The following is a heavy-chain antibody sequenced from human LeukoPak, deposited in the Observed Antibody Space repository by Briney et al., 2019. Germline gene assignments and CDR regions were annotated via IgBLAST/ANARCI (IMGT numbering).Heavy chain of an antibody. CDR3: ARDTYYYDSSGRPRVRRDFDY. J-gene: IGHJ4*02. Sequence: ASVKVSCKASGYTFTGYYMHWVRQAPGQGLEWMGWINPNSGGTNYAQKFQGRVTMTRDTSISTAYMELSRLRSDDTAVYYCARDTYYYDSSGRPRVRRDFDYWGQGTLVTVSS. CDR2: INPNSGGT. V-gene: IGHV1-2*02. D-gene: IGHD3-22*01. CDR1: GYTFTGYY.